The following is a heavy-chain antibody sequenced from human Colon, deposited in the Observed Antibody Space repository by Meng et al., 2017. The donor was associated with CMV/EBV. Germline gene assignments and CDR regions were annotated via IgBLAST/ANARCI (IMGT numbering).Heavy chain of an antibody. V-gene: IGHV3-15*01. CDR3: TTFPSDF. CDR2: VKTKTDGETT. J-gene: IGHJ4*02. CDR1: GFTFPNAW. Sequence: TLSCAASGFTFPNAWMSLVRQAPGKGLEWVGRVKTKTDGETTDYAAPVKGRFTISRDDSNTTLYLQMNSLRPEDTAVYYCTTFPSDFWGQGTLVTVSS.